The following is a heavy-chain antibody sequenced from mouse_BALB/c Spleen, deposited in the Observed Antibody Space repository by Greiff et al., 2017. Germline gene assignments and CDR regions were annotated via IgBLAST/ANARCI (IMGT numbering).Heavy chain of an antibody. V-gene: IGHV1S56*01. CDR1: GYTFTSYY. D-gene: IGHD1-1*01. Sequence: QLQQSGPELVKPGASVRISCKASGYTFTSYYIHWVKQRPGQGLEWIGWIYPGNVNTKYNEKFKGKATLTADKSSSTAYMQLSSLTSEDSAVYFCARELRGAMDYWGQGTSVTVSS. J-gene: IGHJ4*01. CDR2: IYPGNVNT. CDR3: ARELRGAMDY.